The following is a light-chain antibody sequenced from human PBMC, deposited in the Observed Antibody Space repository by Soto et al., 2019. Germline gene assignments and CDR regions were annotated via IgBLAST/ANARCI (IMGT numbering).Light chain of an antibody. CDR3: QQYNYWPYT. CDR2: GAS. Sequence: EIVKTQSPATLSVSPGERATLSCRASQSVSSNLAWYQQKPGQAPRLLISGASTRATGIQARFSGSGSGTEFTLTISSLQSEDFAVYYCQQYNYWPYTFGQGTKLEIK. V-gene: IGKV3-15*01. J-gene: IGKJ2*01. CDR1: QSVSSN.